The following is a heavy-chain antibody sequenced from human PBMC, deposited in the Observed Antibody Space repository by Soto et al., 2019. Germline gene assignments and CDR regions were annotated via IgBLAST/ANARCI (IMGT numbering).Heavy chain of an antibody. CDR3: ARGPSSLTRFDY. J-gene: IGHJ4*02. D-gene: IGHD2-2*01. V-gene: IGHV3-21*01. CDR1: GFTFSLYS. CDR2: ITSSSSYI. Sequence: GGSLRLSCAASGFTFSLYSMIWVRQAPGKGLEWVASITSSSSYIYYEDSLKGRFTISRDNSKNTLYLQMNSLRAEDTAVYYCARGPSSLTRFDYWGQGTLVTVSS.